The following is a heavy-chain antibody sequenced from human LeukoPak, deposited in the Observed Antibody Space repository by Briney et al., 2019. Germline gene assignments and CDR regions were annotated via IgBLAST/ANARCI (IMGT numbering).Heavy chain of an antibody. CDR1: GGSISSGGYY. D-gene: IGHD6-13*01. V-gene: IGHV4-31*03. Sequence: KASETLSLTCTVSGGSISSGGYYWSWIRQHAGKGLEWIGYIYYSGSTYYTPSLKSRVTISVDTSKNQFSLKLSSVTAADTAVYYCARRRSSSLNAFDIWGQGTMVTVSS. J-gene: IGHJ3*02. CDR3: ARRRSSSLNAFDI. CDR2: IYYSGST.